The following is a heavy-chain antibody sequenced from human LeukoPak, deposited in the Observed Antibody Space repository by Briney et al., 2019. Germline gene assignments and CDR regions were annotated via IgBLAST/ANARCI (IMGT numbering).Heavy chain of an antibody. V-gene: IGHV3-7*04. Sequence: GGSLRLSCVASGFTFGIFWMSWVRHSPGRGLEWVANIHPEGDEKYHVESVMGRFTISRDNAESSLFLQMNGLRAEDTAVYYCARGDAFSGDHWGQGTLVTVSS. CDR2: IHPEGDEK. CDR1: GFTFGIFW. J-gene: IGHJ4*02. CDR3: ARGDAFSGDH.